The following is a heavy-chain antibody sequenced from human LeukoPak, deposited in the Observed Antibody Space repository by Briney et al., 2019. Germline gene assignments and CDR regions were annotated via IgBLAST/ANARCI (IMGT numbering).Heavy chain of an antibody. Sequence: SQTLSLTCTVSGGSITSGSYYWSWIRQHPGKGLEWIGYIYYSGTTYYNPSLKSRVSISEDTSKNQFSLNLSSVTAADTAVYYCARDPRFGDSSGYWGQGTLVTVSS. D-gene: IGHD3-22*01. CDR2: IYYSGTT. J-gene: IGHJ4*02. CDR1: GGSITSGSYY. V-gene: IGHV4-31*03. CDR3: ARDPRFGDSSGY.